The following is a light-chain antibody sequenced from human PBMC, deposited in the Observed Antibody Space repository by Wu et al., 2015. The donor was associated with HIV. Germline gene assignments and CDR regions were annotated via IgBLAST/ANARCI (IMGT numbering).Light chain of an antibody. V-gene: IGKV3-20*01. Sequence: EIVLTQSPGTLSLSPGERATLSCRASQSVINSYLAWYQQKPGQAPRLLIYDASSRATGIPDRFSGSGSGTDFTLTISRLEPEDFAVYYCQHYGSLPLTFGGGTEGGDQT. CDR1: QSVINSY. J-gene: IGKJ4*01. CDR3: QHYGSLPLT. CDR2: DAS.